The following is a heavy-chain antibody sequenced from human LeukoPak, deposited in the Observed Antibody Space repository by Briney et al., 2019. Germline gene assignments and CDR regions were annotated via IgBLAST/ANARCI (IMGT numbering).Heavy chain of an antibody. CDR3: ARRRVYSGSGEFDF. Sequence: TSETLSFTCTVSGGSMSGYYWSWIRQPPGKGLEWIGYIHYSGTTNYNPSLKSRVTISLDTSRNQFSLKLRSVTTADTAVYYCARRRVYSGSGEFDFWGQGTLVTVSS. J-gene: IGHJ4*02. CDR1: GGSMSGYY. V-gene: IGHV4-59*01. CDR2: IHYSGTT. D-gene: IGHD5-12*01.